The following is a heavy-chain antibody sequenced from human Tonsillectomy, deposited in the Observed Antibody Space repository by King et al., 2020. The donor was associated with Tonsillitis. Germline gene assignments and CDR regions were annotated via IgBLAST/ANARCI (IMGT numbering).Heavy chain of an antibody. CDR2: ISSSSSYI. CDR1: GFTFSDYS. J-gene: IGHJ6*02. CDR3: ARSGYYYYGMDV. V-gene: IGHV3-21*01. Sequence: VQLVESGGGLVKPGGSLRLSCAASGFTFSDYSVNWVRQAPGKGLEWVSFISSSSSYIYYADSVKGRFTISRDNAKNSLYLQMNRLRAEDTAVYYCARSGYYYYGMDVWGQGTTVTVSS.